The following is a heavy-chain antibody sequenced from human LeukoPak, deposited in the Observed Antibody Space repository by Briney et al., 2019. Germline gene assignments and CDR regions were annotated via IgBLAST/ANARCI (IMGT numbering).Heavy chain of an antibody. CDR1: GFTFSSYS. J-gene: IGHJ4*02. CDR3: AREYCSSTSCLYDY. D-gene: IGHD2-2*01. V-gene: IGHV3-48*01. Sequence: GGSLRLSCAASGFTFSSYSMSWVRQAPGKGLKWVSDISSSSSTIYYADSVKGRFTISRDKAKNSLYLQMNSLRAEDTAVYYCAREYCSSTSCLYDYWGQGTLVTVSS. CDR2: ISSSSSTI.